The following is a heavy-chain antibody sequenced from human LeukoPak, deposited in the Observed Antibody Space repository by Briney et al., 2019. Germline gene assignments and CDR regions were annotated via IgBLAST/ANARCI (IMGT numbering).Heavy chain of an antibody. CDR2: INHSGST. CDR1: GGSFSGYY. V-gene: IGHV4-34*01. Sequence: PSETLSLTCAVYGGSFSGYYWSWIRQPPGKGLEWIGEINHSGSTNYNPSLKSRVTISVDTSKNQFSLKLSSVTAADTAVYYCARGGSRRLGELSLYRYWGQGTLVTVSS. CDR3: ARGGSRRLGELSLYRY. J-gene: IGHJ4*02. D-gene: IGHD3-16*02.